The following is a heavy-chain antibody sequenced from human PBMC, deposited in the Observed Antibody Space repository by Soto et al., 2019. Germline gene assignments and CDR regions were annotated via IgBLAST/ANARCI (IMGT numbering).Heavy chain of an antibody. J-gene: IGHJ5*02. CDR2: IYYSGST. V-gene: IGHV4-59*01. Sequence: LSLTCTFSGGSISSYYLSWIRQPPGKGLEWIGYIYYSGSTNYNPSLKSRVAISVDTSKNQFSLKLSSVTAADTAVYYCARDIVVVVAATRSRWFNPWGKGTLVTVSS. CDR3: ARDIVVVVAATRSRWFNP. CDR1: GGSISSYY. D-gene: IGHD2-15*01.